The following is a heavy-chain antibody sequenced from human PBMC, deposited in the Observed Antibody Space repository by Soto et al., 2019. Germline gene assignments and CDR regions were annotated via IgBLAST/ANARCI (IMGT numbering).Heavy chain of an antibody. CDR2: ISYDGSNK. V-gene: IGHV3-30*18. CDR3: AKDLTIFGVVIVSPSVFDY. D-gene: IGHD3-3*01. Sequence: PGGSLRLSCAASGFTFSSYGMHWVRQAPGKGLEWVAVISYDGSNKYYADSVKCRFTISRDNSKNTLYLQMNSLRAEDTAVYYCAKDLTIFGVVIVSPSVFDYWGQGTLVTVSS. CDR1: GFTFSSYG. J-gene: IGHJ4*02.